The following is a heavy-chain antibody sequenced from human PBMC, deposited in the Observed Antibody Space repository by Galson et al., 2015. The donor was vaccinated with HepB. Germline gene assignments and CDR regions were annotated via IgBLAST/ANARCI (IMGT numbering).Heavy chain of an antibody. V-gene: IGHV5-10-1*01. CDR2: IDPSDSYT. CDR1: GYTFTSYW. D-gene: IGHD3-16*02. Sequence: QSGAEVKKPGESLRISCKGSGYTFTSYWISWVRQMPGQGLEWMARIDPSDSYTKYSPSFQGHVTISVDKSISTAYLQWNSLKASDTAMYYCARQERGDYVWGSHPDYWGQGTLVTVSS. CDR3: ARQERGDYVWGSHPDY. J-gene: IGHJ4*02.